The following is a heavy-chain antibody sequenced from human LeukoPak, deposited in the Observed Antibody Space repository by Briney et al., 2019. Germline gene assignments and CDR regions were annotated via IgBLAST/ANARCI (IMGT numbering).Heavy chain of an antibody. Sequence: GGSLRLSCTASGFSFDNYGMHWVRQAPGRGLEWVSGISWNSGSIGYADSVKGRFTTSRDNAKNSLYLQMNNLRTEDTALYYCAKGGGLYYYGMDVWGHGTTVTVSS. CDR2: ISWNSGSI. V-gene: IGHV3-9*01. CDR1: GFSFDNYG. CDR3: AKGGGLYYYGMDV. J-gene: IGHJ6*02.